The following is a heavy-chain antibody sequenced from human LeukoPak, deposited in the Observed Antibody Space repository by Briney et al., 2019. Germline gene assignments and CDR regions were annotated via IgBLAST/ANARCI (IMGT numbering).Heavy chain of an antibody. J-gene: IGHJ5*02. D-gene: IGHD3-10*01. CDR1: GFSFSSYW. CDR3: ARCPRSGSYRWFDP. CDR2: ITLDGSQK. Sequence: PGGSLRLSCAASGFSFSSYWMAWVRQAPGKGLEWVATITLDGSQKYYVDSVQGRFTISRDNAEKSLFLQVSSLRADDTAVYYCARCPRSGSYRWFDPWGQGTLVTVSS. V-gene: IGHV3-7*05.